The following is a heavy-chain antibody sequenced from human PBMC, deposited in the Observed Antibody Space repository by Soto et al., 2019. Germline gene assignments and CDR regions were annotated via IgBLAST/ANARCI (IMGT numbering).Heavy chain of an antibody. Sequence: EVQLVESGGGLVQPGGSLRLSCAASGFTFSSYDMHWVRQATGKGLEWVSGIGTGGDTYYPGSVKGRFTISRENAKNSLYLQMNSLRAEDTAVYYCARGYCSSTSCYEGYSYYGMDVWGQRTTVTVSS. D-gene: IGHD2-2*01. V-gene: IGHV3-13*01. CDR2: IGTGGDT. CDR1: GFTFSSYD. CDR3: ARGYCSSTSCYEGYSYYGMDV. J-gene: IGHJ6*02.